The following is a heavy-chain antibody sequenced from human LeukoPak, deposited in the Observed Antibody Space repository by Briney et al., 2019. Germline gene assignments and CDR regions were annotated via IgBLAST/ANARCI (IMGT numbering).Heavy chain of an antibody. J-gene: IGHJ3*02. CDR3: VGASVVIIFAFDI. CDR1: GGSISSYY. D-gene: IGHD3-3*01. V-gene: IGHV4-4*07. Sequence: SETLSLTCTVSGGSISSYYWSWIRQPAGKGLEWIGRIYTSGSTNYNPSLKSRVTMSVDTSKNQFSLKLSFVTAADTAVYYCVGASVVIIFAFDIWGQGTMVTVSS. CDR2: IYTSGST.